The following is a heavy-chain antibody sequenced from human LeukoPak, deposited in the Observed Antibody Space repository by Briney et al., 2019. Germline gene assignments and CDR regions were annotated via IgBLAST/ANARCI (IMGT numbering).Heavy chain of an antibody. V-gene: IGHV1-2*02. Sequence: ASVKVSRKASGYTVTGYYMHWVRQAPGQGLEWMGWINANSGGTNYAQKFQGRVTMTRDTSIRIVYMELSSLRSDDTAVYYCANPREDYWGQGTLVTVSS. J-gene: IGHJ4*02. CDR1: GYTVTGYY. CDR3: ANPREDY. CDR2: INANSGGT.